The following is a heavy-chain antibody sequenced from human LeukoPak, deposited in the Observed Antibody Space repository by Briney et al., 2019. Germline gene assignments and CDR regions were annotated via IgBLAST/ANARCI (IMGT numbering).Heavy chain of an antibody. CDR3: AKKSPGTYYAPPDY. CDR2: TSYDGSNK. D-gene: IGHD3-10*01. Sequence: PGGSLRLSCAASGFTFSNYGMHWVRQAPGKGLEWVAVTSYDGSNKNYADSVKGRFTISRDNSKNTLYLQMNSLRAEDTAVYYCAKKSPGTYYAPPDYWGQGTLVTVSS. J-gene: IGHJ4*02. V-gene: IGHV3-30*18. CDR1: GFTFSNYG.